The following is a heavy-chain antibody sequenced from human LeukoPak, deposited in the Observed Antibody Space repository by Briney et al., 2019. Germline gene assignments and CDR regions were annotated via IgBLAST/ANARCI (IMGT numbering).Heavy chain of an antibody. D-gene: IGHD2-21*02. V-gene: IGHV4-4*02. CDR1: GGSISSNNW. Sequence: PSGTLSLTCAVSGGSISSNNWWGWVRPPPGKGLEWIGEIYHSGSPNYNPSLKSRVTISVDKSRNHFSLNLSSVTAADTAVYYCARGQIVVVTASFDPWGQGTLVTVSS. CDR2: IYHSGSP. J-gene: IGHJ5*02. CDR3: ARGQIVVVTASFDP.